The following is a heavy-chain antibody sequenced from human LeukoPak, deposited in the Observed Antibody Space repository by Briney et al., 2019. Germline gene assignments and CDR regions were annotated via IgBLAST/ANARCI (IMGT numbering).Heavy chain of an antibody. D-gene: IGHD5-24*01. CDR2: IKPDGSEK. CDR3: ARTSTRDGYRYFDY. J-gene: IGHJ4*02. V-gene: IGHV3-7*04. CDR1: GFTFSRHW. Sequence: GGSLRLSCAASGFTFSRHWMSWVRQAPGKGLEWVANIKPDGSEKSYVDSVKGRFTFSRDNAKSSLYLQMNSLRAEDTAVYYCARTSTRDGYRYFDYWGQGTLVTVSS.